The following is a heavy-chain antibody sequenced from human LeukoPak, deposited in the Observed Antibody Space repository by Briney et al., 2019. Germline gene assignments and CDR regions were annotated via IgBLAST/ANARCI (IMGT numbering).Heavy chain of an antibody. J-gene: IGHJ4*02. CDR3: ARGLRYDSSGYYFDY. D-gene: IGHD3-22*01. V-gene: IGHV3-30*07. CDR1: QFTFNLHA. Sequence: PGGSLRLSCAASQFTFNLHAMSWVRQAPGKGLDWVAVMSFDGSHIYYADSVKGRFTISRDNSKNSLYLQMNSLRAEDTAVYYCARGLRYDSSGYYFDYWGQGTLVTVSS. CDR2: MSFDGSHI.